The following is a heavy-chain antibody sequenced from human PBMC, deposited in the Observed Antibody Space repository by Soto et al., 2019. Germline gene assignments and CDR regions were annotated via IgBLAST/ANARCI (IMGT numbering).Heavy chain of an antibody. CDR2: ISIRGDYR. V-gene: IGHV3-23*01. D-gene: IGHD4-17*01. CDR3: ANHGGFDF. CDR1: GFTFSSSG. Sequence: EGQLLQSGGGLVQPGESLRLSCAASGFTFSSSGMSWVRQAPGKGLEWVSSISIRGDYRYYADSVKGRFTISRDNSKNTRYLQMGGLTAEDTAIYYCANHGGFDFWGQGTMVAVSS. J-gene: IGHJ3*01.